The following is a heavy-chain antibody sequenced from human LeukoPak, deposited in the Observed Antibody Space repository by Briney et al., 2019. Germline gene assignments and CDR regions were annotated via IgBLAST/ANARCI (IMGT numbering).Heavy chain of an antibody. D-gene: IGHD3-3*01. V-gene: IGHV3-30-3*01. Sequence: GGSLRLSCAASGYTFSSYAMHWVRQAPGKGLEWVAVISYDGSNKYYADSVKGRFTISRDNSKNTLYLQMNSLRAEDTAVYYCARDWNGRYDFWSGYYFDYWGQGTLVTVSS. CDR3: ARDWNGRYDFWSGYYFDY. CDR2: ISYDGSNK. CDR1: GYTFSSYA. J-gene: IGHJ4*02.